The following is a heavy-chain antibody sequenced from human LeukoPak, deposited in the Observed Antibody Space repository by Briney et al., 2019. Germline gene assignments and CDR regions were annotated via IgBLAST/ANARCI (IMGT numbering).Heavy chain of an antibody. V-gene: IGHV3-23*01. Sequence: PGGSLRLSCAASGFTFSSYAMSWVRQAPGKGLEWVSAISGSGGSTYYADSVKGRFTISRDNSKNTLYLQMNSLRAEDTAVYYCARAPYSYYDFWLDPWGQGTLVTVSS. CDR2: ISGSGGST. CDR3: ARAPYSYYDFWLDP. CDR1: GFTFSSYA. J-gene: IGHJ5*02. D-gene: IGHD3-3*01.